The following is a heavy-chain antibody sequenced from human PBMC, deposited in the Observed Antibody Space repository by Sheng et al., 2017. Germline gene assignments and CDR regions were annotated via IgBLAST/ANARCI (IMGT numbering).Heavy chain of an antibody. CDR2: IIPMFGAT. CDR3: ARQLFGVEGP. D-gene: IGHD3-3*01. J-gene: IGHJ5*02. V-gene: IGHV1-69*13. CDR1: GGSFSSYS. Sequence: QVQLVQSGAEVKKPGSSVKVSCTASGGSFSSYSINWVRQAPGQGLEWMGGIIPMFGATHYAQKFQARVTITADESTSTASMELSRLTSEDTALYFCARQLFGVEGPWG.